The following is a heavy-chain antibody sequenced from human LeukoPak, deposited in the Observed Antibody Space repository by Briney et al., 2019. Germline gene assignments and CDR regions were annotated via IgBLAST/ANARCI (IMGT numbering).Heavy chain of an antibody. V-gene: IGHV4-59*01. CDR3: ARDLYASGNYRSYWYFDL. CDR2: IYYNGST. J-gene: IGHJ2*01. CDR1: GGSISSYY. Sequence: PSETLSLTCTVSGGSISSYYWSWNRQPPGKGLEWIGYIYYNGSTNYNPSLKSRVTISVDTSKKQFSLKLNSVTAADTAVYYCARDLYASGNYRSYWYFDLWGRGTLVTVSS. D-gene: IGHD3-10*01.